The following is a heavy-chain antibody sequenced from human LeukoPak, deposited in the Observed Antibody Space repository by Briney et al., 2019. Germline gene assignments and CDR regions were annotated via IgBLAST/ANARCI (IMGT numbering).Heavy chain of an antibody. Sequence: ASVKVSCKASGYTFTSYDINWVRQAPGQGLEWMGWINTNTGTPTSAQGFTGRFVFSLDTSVNTAYLQISSLKAEDTAVYYCARRPYCTNGVCYGELGFDPWGQGTLVTVSS. J-gene: IGHJ5*02. CDR2: INTNTGTP. CDR3: ARRPYCTNGVCYGELGFDP. D-gene: IGHD2-8*01. V-gene: IGHV7-4-1*02. CDR1: GYTFTSYD.